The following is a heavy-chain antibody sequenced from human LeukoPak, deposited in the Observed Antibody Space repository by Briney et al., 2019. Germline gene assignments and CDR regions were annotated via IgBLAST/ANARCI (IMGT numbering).Heavy chain of an antibody. Sequence: GGSLRLSCAASGFTFSSYGMHWVRQAPGKGLEWVAFIRYDGSNKYYADSVKGRFTISRDNSKNTLYLQMNSLRAEDTAVYYCAKERVVALYNYYYYMDVWGKGTTVTVSS. CDR3: AKERVVALYNYYYYMDV. D-gene: IGHD3-22*01. J-gene: IGHJ6*03. V-gene: IGHV3-30*02. CDR1: GFTFSSYG. CDR2: IRYDGSNK.